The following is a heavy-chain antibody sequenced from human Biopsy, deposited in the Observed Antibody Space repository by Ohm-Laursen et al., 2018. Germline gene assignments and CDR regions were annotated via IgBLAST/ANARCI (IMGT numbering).Heavy chain of an antibody. CDR3: ARGRRTSGWPYFDN. J-gene: IGHJ4*02. CDR2: IYSGGNT. V-gene: IGHV4-61*01. CDR1: GDSLTSGPEN. D-gene: IGHD6-19*01. Sequence: SETLSLTCTVSGDSLTSGPENWSWIRQSPGQGLEYIGFIYSGGNTNYSPSLKNRVTMSVDTSKNQFSLKLCSVIAADTAVYYCARGRRTSGWPYFDNWGQGALVIVSP.